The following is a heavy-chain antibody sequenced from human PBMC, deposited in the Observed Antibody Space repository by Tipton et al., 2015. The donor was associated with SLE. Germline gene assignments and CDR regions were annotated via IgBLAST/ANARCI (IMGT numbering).Heavy chain of an antibody. D-gene: IGHD3-10*01. V-gene: IGHV4-39*07. J-gene: IGHJ6*03. Sequence: TLSLTCTVSGGSISSSSYYWGWIRQPPGKGLEWIGSFYYSGSTYYNPSLKSRVTISVDTSKNQFSLRVSSVTAADTAVYYCARGNYASESYYRLYMDVWGKGTTVTVSS. CDR1: GGSISSSSYY. CDR3: ARGNYASESYYRLYMDV. CDR2: FYYSGST.